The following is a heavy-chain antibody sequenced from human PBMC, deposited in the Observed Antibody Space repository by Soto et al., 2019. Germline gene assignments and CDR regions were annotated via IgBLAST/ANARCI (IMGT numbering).Heavy chain of an antibody. D-gene: IGHD5-18*01. CDR1: GFTFSSYE. CDR2: ISSSGSTI. Sequence: GGSLRLSCAASGFTFSSYEMNWVRQAPGKGLEWVSYISSSGSTIYYADSVKGRFTISRDNAKNSLYLQMNSLRAEDTAVYYCARDSRIQLWPGYGMDVWGQGTTVTVSS. V-gene: IGHV3-48*03. CDR3: ARDSRIQLWPGYGMDV. J-gene: IGHJ6*02.